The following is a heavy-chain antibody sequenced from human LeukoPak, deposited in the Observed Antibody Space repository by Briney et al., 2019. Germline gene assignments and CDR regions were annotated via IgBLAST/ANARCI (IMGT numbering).Heavy chain of an antibody. Sequence: GASVKVSCKASGGTFSSYAISWVRQAPGQGLEWMGGIIPIFGTANYAQKFQGRVTITADESTSTAYMELSSLRSEDTAVYYCARVDHYGSGSRDYYYMDVWGKGTTVTISS. D-gene: IGHD3-10*01. CDR2: IIPIFGTA. CDR1: GGTFSSYA. CDR3: ARVDHYGSGSRDYYYMDV. J-gene: IGHJ6*03. V-gene: IGHV1-69*13.